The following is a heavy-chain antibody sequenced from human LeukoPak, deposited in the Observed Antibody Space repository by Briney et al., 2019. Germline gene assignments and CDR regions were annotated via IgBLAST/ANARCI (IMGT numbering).Heavy chain of an antibody. J-gene: IGHJ4*02. Sequence: ASVKVSCKVSGYTLTELSMHWVRQAPGKGLEWMGGFDPEDGETIYAQKFQGRVTMTEDTSTDTAYMELRSLRSDDTAVYYCAIMADSSGYYYGTKYYFDYWGQGTLVTVSS. CDR3: AIMADSSGYYYGTKYYFDY. V-gene: IGHV1-24*01. D-gene: IGHD3-22*01. CDR2: FDPEDGET. CDR1: GYTLTELS.